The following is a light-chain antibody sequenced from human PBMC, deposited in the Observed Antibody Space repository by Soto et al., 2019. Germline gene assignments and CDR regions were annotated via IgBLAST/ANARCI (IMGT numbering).Light chain of an antibody. CDR1: QSVSSSSY. CDR3: QQYGSSLT. J-gene: IGKJ4*01. CDR2: GAS. V-gene: IGKV3-20*01. Sequence: EIVLTQSPGTLSLSPGERATLSCRASQSVSSSSYLAWYQQKPGQAPRLLIYGASSRATGIPDRFSGSGSWTDFTLTISRLEPEDCAVYYCQQYGSSLTFGGGTKVEIK.